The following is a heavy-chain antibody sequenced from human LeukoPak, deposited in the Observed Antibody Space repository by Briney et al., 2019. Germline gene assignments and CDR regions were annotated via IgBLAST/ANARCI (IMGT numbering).Heavy chain of an antibody. J-gene: IGHJ4*02. CDR1: GGTFSSYA. D-gene: IGHD5-12*01. Sequence: GASVKVSCKASGGTFSSYAISWVRQAPGQGLEWMGRIIPILGIANYAQKFQGRVTITADKSTSTAYMELSSLRSEDTAVYYCARDWDYERGYSGRFYYFDYWGQGTLVTVSS. CDR2: IIPILGIA. CDR3: ARDWDYERGYSGRFYYFDY. V-gene: IGHV1-69*04.